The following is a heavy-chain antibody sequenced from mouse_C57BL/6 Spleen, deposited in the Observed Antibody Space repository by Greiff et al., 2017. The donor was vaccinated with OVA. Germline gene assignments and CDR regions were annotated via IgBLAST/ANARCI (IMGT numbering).Heavy chain of an antibody. CDR3: ARLRLLGY. Sequence: QVQLKQPGAELVRPGSSVKLSCKASGYTFTSYWMDWVKQRPGQGLEWIGNIYPSDSETHYNQKFKDKATLTVDKSSSTAYMQLSSLTSEDSAVYYCARLRLLGYWGQGTTLTVSS. CDR1: GYTFTSYW. J-gene: IGHJ2*01. CDR2: IYPSDSET. V-gene: IGHV1-61*01. D-gene: IGHD1-1*01.